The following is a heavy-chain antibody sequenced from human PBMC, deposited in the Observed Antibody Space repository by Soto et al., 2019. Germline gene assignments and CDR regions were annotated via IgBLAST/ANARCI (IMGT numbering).Heavy chain of an antibody. CDR3: ASEVGYCSGGSCYWLSSPPPYFDY. Sequence: QVQLVQSGAEVKKPGSSVKVSCKASGGTFSSYAISWVRQAPGQGLEWMGGIIPIFGKANYAQKFQGRVTITADESTSTDYMQLRSLRAKDQAVYYCASEVGYCSGGSCYWLSSPPPYFDYGGQGTLVTVSS. V-gene: IGHV1-69*12. J-gene: IGHJ4*02. CDR2: IIPIFGKA. D-gene: IGHD2-15*01. CDR1: GGTFSSYA.